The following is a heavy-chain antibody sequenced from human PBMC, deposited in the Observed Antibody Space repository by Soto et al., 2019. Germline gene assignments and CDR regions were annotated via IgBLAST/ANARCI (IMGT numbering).Heavy chain of an antibody. J-gene: IGHJ5*02. CDR2: ISSSSSTK. CDR3: ARDLGYCVSTSCYLFDP. D-gene: IGHD2-2*03. CDR1: GFTFSGYN. Sequence: EVQLVESGGGLVQPGGSLRLSCAASGFTFSGYNMNWVRQAPGKGLEWVSYISSSSSTKYYADSVKGRFTISRDNPKNSLYLQMNSLRDEDTAVYYGARDLGYCVSTSCYLFDPWGQGTLVTVSS. V-gene: IGHV3-48*02.